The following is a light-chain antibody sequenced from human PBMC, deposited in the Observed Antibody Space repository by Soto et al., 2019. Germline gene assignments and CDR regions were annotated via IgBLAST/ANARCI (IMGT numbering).Light chain of an antibody. J-gene: IGLJ1*01. CDR1: SSVIGAYNY. CDR2: EVS. V-gene: IGLV2-14*01. CDR3: SSYSSSILYV. Sequence: QSALTQPASVSGSLGQSITISCTGTSSVIGAYNYVSWYQQHPGTAPKLMLYEVSIRPSGVSNRFSGSKSGNSASLTISGLQPEDEADYYCSSYSSSILYVFGPGTKLTVL.